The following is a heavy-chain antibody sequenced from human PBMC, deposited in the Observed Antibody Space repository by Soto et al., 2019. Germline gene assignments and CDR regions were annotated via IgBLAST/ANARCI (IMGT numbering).Heavy chain of an antibody. Sequence: QVQLVQSGAEVKRPGSSVKVSCRACGGTFSFYDINWVQQAPGLALEWMGRVTPILGLPNYAQRFQARVTMTEDKSTRTDYVVISSLRSEDRAIYYCAISYGSGYRAFDDWGQGAQVIVSS. D-gene: IGHD3-10*01. CDR2: VTPILGLP. CDR1: GGTFSFYD. V-gene: IGHV1-69*02. J-gene: IGHJ4*02. CDR3: AISYGSGYRAFDD.